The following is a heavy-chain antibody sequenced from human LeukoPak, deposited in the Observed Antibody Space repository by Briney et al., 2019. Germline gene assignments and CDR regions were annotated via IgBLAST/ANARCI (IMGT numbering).Heavy chain of an antibody. CDR2: INPNSGGT. CDR1: GYTFTGYY. D-gene: IGHD5-18*01. V-gene: IGHV1-2*02. J-gene: IGHJ4*02. Sequence: APVKVSCKASGYTFTGYYMHWVRQAPGQGLEWMGWINPNSGGTNYAQKFQDRVTMTRDTSTSAVYMELSSLRSEDTAVYYCAREGPETYNFDFWGQGTQVTVSS. CDR3: AREGPETYNFDF.